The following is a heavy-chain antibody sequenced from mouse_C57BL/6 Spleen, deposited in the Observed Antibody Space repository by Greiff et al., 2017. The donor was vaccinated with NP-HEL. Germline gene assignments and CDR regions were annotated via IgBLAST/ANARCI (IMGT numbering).Heavy chain of an antibody. CDR2: TSGGGGNT. J-gene: IGHJ1*03. CDR3: GRHPLDGYYLDWYFDV. CDR1: GFTFSSYT. D-gene: IGHD2-3*01. Sequence: EVQLVESGGGLVKPGGSLKLSCAASGFTFSSYTMSWVRQTPEKRLEWVATTSGGGGNTYYPDSVKGRFTISRDNAKNTLYLQMSSLRSEDTALYDGGRHPLDGYYLDWYFDVWGTGTTVTVSS. V-gene: IGHV5-9*01.